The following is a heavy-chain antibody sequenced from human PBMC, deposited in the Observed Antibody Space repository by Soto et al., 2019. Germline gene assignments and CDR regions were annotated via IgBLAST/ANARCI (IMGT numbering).Heavy chain of an antibody. V-gene: IGHV3-30-3*01. CDR3: ARDRQQWLEPAGGALPF. Sequence: QVQLVESGGGVVQTGRSLRLSCAASGFNLSSYVMHWVRQAPGKGLEWVARISYAGNDNYYADSVKGRFTIYRDNSKKTLYLQMTRLRADDTSVYYCARDRQQWLEPAGGALPFWGQGTMVIVSS. CDR2: ISYAGNDN. D-gene: IGHD6-19*01. J-gene: IGHJ3*01. CDR1: GFNLSSYV.